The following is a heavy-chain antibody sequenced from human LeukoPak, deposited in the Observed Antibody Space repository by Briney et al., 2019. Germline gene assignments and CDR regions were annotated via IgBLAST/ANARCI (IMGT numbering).Heavy chain of an antibody. CDR1: GFTFNDYA. Sequence: PGGSLRLSCAASGFTFNDYAMSWVRQAPGKGLEWVSGISGTGGSSHHANSVRGRLTISRDNSKNTLYLQMNSLRAEDTAVYYCARHDWFDPWGRGTLVTVSS. CDR3: ARHDWFDP. J-gene: IGHJ5*02. V-gene: IGHV3-23*01. CDR2: ISGTGGSS.